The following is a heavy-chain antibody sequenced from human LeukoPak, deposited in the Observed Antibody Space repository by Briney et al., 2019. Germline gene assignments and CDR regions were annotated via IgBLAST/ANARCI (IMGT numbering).Heavy chain of an antibody. Sequence: GGSLRLSCAASGFTFSSYAMSWVRQAPGKGLEWVSAISGSGGSTYYADSVKGRFTISRDNSKNSLYLQMNSLRAEDTALYYCARGYYDSSGYYYFEYYFDYWGQGTLVTVSS. CDR1: GFTFSSYA. D-gene: IGHD3-22*01. CDR3: ARGYYDSSGYYYFEYYFDY. J-gene: IGHJ4*02. V-gene: IGHV3-23*01. CDR2: ISGSGGST.